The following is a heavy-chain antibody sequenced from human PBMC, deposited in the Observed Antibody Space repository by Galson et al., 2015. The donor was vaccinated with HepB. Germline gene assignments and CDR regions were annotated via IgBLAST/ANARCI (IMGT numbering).Heavy chain of an antibody. CDR2: IYHSGST. V-gene: IGHV4-59*08. D-gene: IGHD3-16*01. Sequence: ETLSLPCTVSGGSMRSYFWNWIRPSPGKGLEWSGYIYHSGSTKYNPSLKSRVTISIDTSKNHFSLKLNSVTAADTAVYYCVRHRIAPGGYHFDHWGQGTLVTVSS. CDR3: VRHRIAPGGYHFDH. CDR1: GGSMRSYF. J-gene: IGHJ4*02.